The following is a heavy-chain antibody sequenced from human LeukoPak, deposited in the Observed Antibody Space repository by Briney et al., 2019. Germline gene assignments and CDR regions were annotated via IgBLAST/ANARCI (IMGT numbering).Heavy chain of an antibody. CDR1: GFTFISYE. Sequence: PGGSLRLSCAASGFTFISYEMNWVRQAPGKGLEWVSYITTSGRTINYADSVKGRFTISRDNAKNSVFLQMSSLRAEDTGIYYCARGSTSWYYFDYWGQGSLVTVSS. CDR3: ARGSTSWYYFDY. V-gene: IGHV3-48*03. D-gene: IGHD2-2*01. CDR2: ITTSGRTI. J-gene: IGHJ4*02.